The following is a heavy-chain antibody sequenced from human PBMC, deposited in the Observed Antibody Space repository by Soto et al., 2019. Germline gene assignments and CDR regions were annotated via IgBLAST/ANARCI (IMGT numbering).Heavy chain of an antibody. J-gene: IGHJ4*02. CDR3: ATPRGATGYLFDY. D-gene: IGHD1-26*01. CDR2: ISFDGSET. CDR1: GFTFRSYS. V-gene: IGHV3-30-3*01. Sequence: VQLVESGGGVVLPGRSLRLSCEASGFTFRSYSMHWVRQAPGKGLEWVAVISFDGSETFYRDSVRGRFTVSRDNPKNTLYLQMDRVTAEDTAIYYCATPRGATGYLFDYWGQGT.